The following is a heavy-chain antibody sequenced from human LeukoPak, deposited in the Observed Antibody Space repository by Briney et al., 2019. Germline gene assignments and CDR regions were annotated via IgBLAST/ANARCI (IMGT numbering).Heavy chain of an antibody. J-gene: IGHJ4*02. CDR3: ARVKWELLCDY. D-gene: IGHD1-26*01. CDR1: GGSISSSSYY. Sequence: SSETLSLTCTVSGGSISSSSYYWGWIRQPPGKGLEWIGSIYYSGSTYYNPSLKSRVTISVDTSKNQFSLKLSSVTAADTAVYYCARVKWELLCDYWGQGTLVTVSS. CDR2: IYYSGST. V-gene: IGHV4-39*07.